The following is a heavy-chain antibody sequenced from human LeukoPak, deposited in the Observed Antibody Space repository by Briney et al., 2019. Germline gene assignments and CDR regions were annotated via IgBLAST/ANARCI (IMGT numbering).Heavy chain of an antibody. V-gene: IGHV3-30*18. CDR2: ISYDGSNK. J-gene: IGHJ4*02. CDR3: AKEEGVGTTFDY. D-gene: IGHD1-1*01. CDR1: GFTFSSYG. Sequence: GGSLRLSCAASGFTFSSYGMHWVRQAPGKGLEWVAVISYDGSNKYYADSVKGRFTISRDNSKNTLYLQMNSLRAEDTAVYHCAKEEGVGTTFDYWGQGTLVTVSS.